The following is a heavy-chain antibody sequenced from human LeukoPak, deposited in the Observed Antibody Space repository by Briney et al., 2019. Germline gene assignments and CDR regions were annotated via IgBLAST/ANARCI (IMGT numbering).Heavy chain of an antibody. CDR3: ARSQIQLHLPRYFDY. CDR1: GGSISSRNYH. CDR2: IYASGAS. Sequence: PSQTLSLTCTVSGGSISSRNYHWNWIRQAAGKGPEWIGRIYASGASKYNPSLNSRVTISLDTSKNQFSLSLSSVTAADTAVYYCARSQIQLHLPRYFDYWGQGILVTVSS. V-gene: IGHV4-61*02. J-gene: IGHJ4*02. D-gene: IGHD5-18*01.